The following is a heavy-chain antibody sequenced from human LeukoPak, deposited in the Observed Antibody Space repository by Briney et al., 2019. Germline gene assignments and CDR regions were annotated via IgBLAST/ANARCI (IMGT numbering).Heavy chain of an antibody. CDR1: GFTFSTYE. V-gene: IGHV3-48*03. CDR3: ARDMGALGAFNI. D-gene: IGHD3-10*01. CDR2: ISASGKTT. J-gene: IGHJ3*02. Sequence: GGSLRLSCAASGFTFSTYEMNFVRQAPGKGLEWISYISASGKTTIYADSAKGRFTISRDNAKSSLFLQMNSLRADDMAVYYCARDMGALGAFNIWGQGTMVTVSS.